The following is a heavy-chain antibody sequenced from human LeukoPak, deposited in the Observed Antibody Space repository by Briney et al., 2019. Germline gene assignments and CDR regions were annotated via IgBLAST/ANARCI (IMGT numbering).Heavy chain of an antibody. D-gene: IGHD2-2*01. J-gene: IGHJ4*02. CDR3: ARKYCSSPSGYFDY. V-gene: IGHV4-39*07. Sequence: SETLSLTCTVSGGSITSSGHSWGWIRQPPGKGLEWIGEINHSGSTNYNPSLKSRVTISVDTSKNQFSLKLSSVTAADTAVYSWARKYCSSPSGYFDYGGRETLVTVPS. CDR1: GGSITSSGHS. CDR2: INHSGST.